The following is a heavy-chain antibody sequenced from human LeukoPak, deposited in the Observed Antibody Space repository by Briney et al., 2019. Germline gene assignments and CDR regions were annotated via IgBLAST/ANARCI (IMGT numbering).Heavy chain of an antibody. J-gene: IGHJ1*01. CDR3: ARSPCGGDCYSGHFQH. CDR2: IYPGDSDT. V-gene: IGHV5-51*01. D-gene: IGHD2-21*02. CDR1: GSTFTTYW. Sequence: GESLPISCHWSGSTFTTYWIGWVRQMPGRGLEWMGIIYPGDSDTRYSPSFQGQVTISADKSINTAYLRWSSLKASDTAMYYCARSPCGGDCYSGHFQHWGQGTLVTVSS.